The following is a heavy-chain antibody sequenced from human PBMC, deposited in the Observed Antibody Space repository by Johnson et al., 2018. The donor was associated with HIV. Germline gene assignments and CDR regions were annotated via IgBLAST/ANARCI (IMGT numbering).Heavy chain of an antibody. CDR3: AKAYCPGCDAFDI. CDR2: IWYDGSNK. Sequence: QVQLVESGGGVVQPGRSLRLSCAASGFTFSSYGMHWVRQAPGKGLEWVAVIWYDGSNKYYGDSVKGRFTISRDNSKNTLYLQMDSLRTEDTGVYYCAKAYCPGCDAFDIWGQGTMVTVSS. V-gene: IGHV3-33*06. CDR1: GFTFSSYG. D-gene: IGHD2-21*01. J-gene: IGHJ3*02.